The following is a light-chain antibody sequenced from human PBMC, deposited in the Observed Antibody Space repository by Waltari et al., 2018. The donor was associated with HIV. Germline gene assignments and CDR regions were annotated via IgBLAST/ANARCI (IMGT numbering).Light chain of an antibody. CDR3: QQLNSYLRT. CDR2: TAS. CDR1: QGITSY. J-gene: IGKJ5*01. Sequence: DIQLTQSPSFLSASVGDRVTITCRASQGITSYLAWYQQKPGKAPKLLIYTASTLQSGVPSRFSGSGSGTEFTLTISSLQPEDFATYYCQQLNSYLRTFGQGTRLEFK. V-gene: IGKV1-9*01.